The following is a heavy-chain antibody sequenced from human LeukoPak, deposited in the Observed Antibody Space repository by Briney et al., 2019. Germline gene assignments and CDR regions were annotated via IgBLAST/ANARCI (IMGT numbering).Heavy chain of an antibody. J-gene: IGHJ4*02. V-gene: IGHV4-34*01. CDR2: INHSGST. Sequence: SETLSLTCAVYGGSFSGYYWSWIRQPPGKGLEWIGEINHSGSTNYNPSLNSRVTISVDTSKNQFSLKLSSVTAADTAVYYCARGSAHTYWGQGTLVTVSS. CDR3: ARGSAHTY. CDR1: GGSFSGYY.